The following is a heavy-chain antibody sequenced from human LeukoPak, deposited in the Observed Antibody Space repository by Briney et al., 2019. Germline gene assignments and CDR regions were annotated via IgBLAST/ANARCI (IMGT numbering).Heavy chain of an antibody. V-gene: IGHV1-69*02. CDR3: ARVEWTSTLIAPDAFDI. Sequence: SVKVSCKASGGTFSSYTISWVRQAPGQGLEWMGRIIPILGIANYAQKFQGRVTITAGKSTSTAYMELSSLRSEDTAVYYCARVEWTSTLIAPDAFDIWGQGTMVTVSS. CDR2: IIPILGIA. D-gene: IGHD3-3*01. CDR1: GGTFSSYT. J-gene: IGHJ3*02.